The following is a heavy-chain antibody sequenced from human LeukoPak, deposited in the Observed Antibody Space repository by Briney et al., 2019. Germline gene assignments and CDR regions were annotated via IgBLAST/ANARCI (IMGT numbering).Heavy chain of an antibody. CDR2: ISSSSSYI. CDR1: GFSLSNYA. D-gene: IGHD3-9*01. CDR3: ARDLSYDILTGYFRSNYFDY. J-gene: IGHJ4*02. Sequence: GGSLRLSCVASGFSLSNYAMHWVRRAPGKGLEWVSSISSSSSYIYYADSVKGRFTISRDNAKNSLYLQMNSLRAEDTAVYYCARDLSYDILTGYFRSNYFDYWGQGTLATVSS. V-gene: IGHV3-21*01.